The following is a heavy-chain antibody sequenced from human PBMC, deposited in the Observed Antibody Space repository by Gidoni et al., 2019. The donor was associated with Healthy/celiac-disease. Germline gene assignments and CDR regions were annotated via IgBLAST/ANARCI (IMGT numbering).Heavy chain of an antibody. CDR3: AKDDPSLGYGMDV. Sequence: QVQLVESVGGVVQHGRSLRPSCAASGSTFSSYGMHWVRQAPGKGLEWVAVISYDGSNKYYADSVKGRFTISRDNSKNTLYLQMNSLRAEDTAVYYCAKDDPSLGYGMDVWGQGTTVTVSS. V-gene: IGHV3-30*18. CDR2: ISYDGSNK. D-gene: IGHD1-26*01. CDR1: GSTFSSYG. J-gene: IGHJ6*02.